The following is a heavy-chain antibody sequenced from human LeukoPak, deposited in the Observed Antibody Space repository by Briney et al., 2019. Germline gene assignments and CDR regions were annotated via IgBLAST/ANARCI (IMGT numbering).Heavy chain of an antibody. D-gene: IGHD3-22*01. CDR1: GLTVSSYS. J-gene: IGHJ4*02. Sequence: GGSLRLSCAASGLTVSSYSMNWVRQAPGKGLEWVSGISWNSGSIGYADSVKGRFTISRDNAKNSLYLQMNSLRAEDTALYYCAKDRYYDSSGSYFDYWGQGTLVTVSS. CDR3: AKDRYYDSSGSYFDY. V-gene: IGHV3-9*01. CDR2: ISWNSGSI.